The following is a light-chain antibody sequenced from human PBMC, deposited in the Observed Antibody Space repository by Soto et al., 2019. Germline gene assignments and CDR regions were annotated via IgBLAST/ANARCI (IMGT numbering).Light chain of an antibody. Sequence: DIQMTQSPSTLSASVGDRVTITCRASQGINGYLAWYQQKPGKAPELLIFDASSLESGVSSRFSGSGSGTEFTLTISSLQPDDFATYYCQQYNSYSTFGGGTKVESK. CDR3: QQYNSYST. CDR1: QGINGY. J-gene: IGKJ4*01. CDR2: DAS. V-gene: IGKV1-5*01.